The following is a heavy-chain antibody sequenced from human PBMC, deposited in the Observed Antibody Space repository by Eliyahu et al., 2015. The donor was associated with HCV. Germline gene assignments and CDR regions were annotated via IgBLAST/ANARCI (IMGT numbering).Heavy chain of an antibody. CDR1: GFTFXSYE. J-gene: IGHJ4*02. CDR2: ISRSGDMV. V-gene: IGHV3-48*03. CDR3: ARDRDLDY. D-gene: IGHD3-10*01. Sequence: EVQLVESGGALVQPGGXLRLSCXASGFTFXSYEMNWVRQAPGKGLEWLSYISRSGDMVYYADSVKGRFTISRDNAKISLYLQLNSLRDADTAVYYCARDRDLDYWGQGTLVTVSS.